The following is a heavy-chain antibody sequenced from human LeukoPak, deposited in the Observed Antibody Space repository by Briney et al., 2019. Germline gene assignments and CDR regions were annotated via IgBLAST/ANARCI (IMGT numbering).Heavy chain of an antibody. CDR3: ARERRVLCGLGCYVYWFDP. Sequence: SETLSLTCTVSGGSVSDYYWSWIRQPPGKGLEWIGEINHSGSTNYNPSLKSRVTISVDTSKNQFSLKLSSVTAADTAVYYCARERRVLCGLGCYVYWFDPWGQGTLVTVSS. D-gene: IGHD3-10*01. CDR1: GGSVSDYY. J-gene: IGHJ5*02. CDR2: INHSGST. V-gene: IGHV4-34*01.